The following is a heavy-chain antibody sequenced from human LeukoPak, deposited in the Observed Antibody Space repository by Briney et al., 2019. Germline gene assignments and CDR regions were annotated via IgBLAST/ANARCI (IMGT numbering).Heavy chain of an antibody. Sequence: GGSLRLSCAASGFTFNNAWMSWVRQAPGKGLEWVGRIKSNTYGGTTDYAAPVKGRFTISRDDSKKTLYLQMNSLRTDDTAVYYCSTVGLSGYYDTRGYYYFDYWGQGALVTVSS. J-gene: IGHJ4*02. CDR1: GFTFNNAW. CDR2: IKSNTYGGTT. V-gene: IGHV3-15*01. D-gene: IGHD3-22*01. CDR3: STVGLSGYYDTRGYYYFDY.